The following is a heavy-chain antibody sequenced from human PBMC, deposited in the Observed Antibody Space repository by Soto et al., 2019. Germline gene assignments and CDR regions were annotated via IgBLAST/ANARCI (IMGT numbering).Heavy chain of an antibody. Sequence: QVQLQQWGAGLLKPSETLSLTCAVYGGSFRGYQWSWIRQTPGKGLEWIGGINDSGDINYNPSLKCRVTMLVDSPKKQISLRLSSVTAADTAVYYCARGLILWFGELSRRGGCYSYMDVWGKGTTVIVSS. J-gene: IGHJ6*03. CDR3: ARGLILWFGELSRRGGCYSYMDV. CDR1: GGSFRGYQ. V-gene: IGHV4-34*01. D-gene: IGHD3-10*01. CDR2: INDSGDI.